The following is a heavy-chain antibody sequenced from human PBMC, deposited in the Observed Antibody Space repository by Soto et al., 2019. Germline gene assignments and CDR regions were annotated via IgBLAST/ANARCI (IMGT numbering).Heavy chain of an antibody. CDR3: ARDLTD. CDR1: FGALSSPNW. Sequence: AETLSLPCTVGFGALSSPNWWTWVRQPPVKGLERIGEIYNTGNPNYNPSLRRRATISVDMSKRQFSLNVTSVTAADTAIYYCARDLTDWGRGTMVTVSS. J-gene: IGHJ4*02. V-gene: IGHV4-4*02. CDR2: IYNTGNP.